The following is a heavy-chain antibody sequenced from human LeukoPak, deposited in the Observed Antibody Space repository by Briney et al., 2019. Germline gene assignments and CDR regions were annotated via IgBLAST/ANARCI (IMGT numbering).Heavy chain of an antibody. J-gene: IGHJ5*02. CDR2: IYYSGST. V-gene: IGHV4-59*08. D-gene: IGHD3-10*01. Sequence: SETLSLTCTVSGGSISSYYWSWIRQPPGKGLEWIGYIYYSGSTYYNPSLKSRVTISVDTSKNQFSLKLSSVTAADTAVYYCARGFETVYYYGSGSSNWFDPWGQGTLVTVSS. CDR1: GGSISSYY. CDR3: ARGFETVYYYGSGSSNWFDP.